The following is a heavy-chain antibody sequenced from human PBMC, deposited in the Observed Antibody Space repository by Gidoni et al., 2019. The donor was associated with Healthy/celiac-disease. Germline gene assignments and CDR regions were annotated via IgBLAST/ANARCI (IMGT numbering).Heavy chain of an antibody. CDR2: ISYDGSNK. CDR3: AREDNVVAIRGLDY. V-gene: IGHV3-30-3*01. CDR1: GFSYSSYA. J-gene: IGHJ4*02. Sequence: QVQLVESGGGVVQPGRSLRLSCAASGFSYSSYAMHWVRQAPGTGLELVAVISYDGSNKYYADSVKGRFTISRDNSRNTLYLQMNSQSAEDTAVYYCAREDNVVAIRGLDYWGQGTLVTVSS. D-gene: IGHD2-15*01.